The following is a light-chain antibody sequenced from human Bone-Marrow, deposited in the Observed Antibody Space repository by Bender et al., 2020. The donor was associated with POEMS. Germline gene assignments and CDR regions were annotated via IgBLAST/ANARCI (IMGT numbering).Light chain of an antibody. CDR2: SSH. Sequence: QSVLTQPPSASGTPGQRVTISCSGGSSNIGAHAVNWYQHLPGTAPKLLIYSSHRRPSEVPDRFSGSRSGTSASLAISGLQSEDEADYYCAVWDDGLNGPVFGGGTKLTVL. CDR3: AVWDDGLNGPV. J-gene: IGLJ3*02. CDR1: SSNIGAHA. V-gene: IGLV1-44*01.